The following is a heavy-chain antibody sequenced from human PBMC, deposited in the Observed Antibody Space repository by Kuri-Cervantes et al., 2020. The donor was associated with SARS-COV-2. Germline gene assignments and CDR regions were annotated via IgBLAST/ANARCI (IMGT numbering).Heavy chain of an antibody. CDR1: GYTFTSYG. Sequence: ASVKVSCKASGYTFTSYGISWVRQAPGRGLEWVGWISTYNGNTNYAQILQGRISLTADTSTSTAYMELRSLRSFDTAVYFCARSHTLYGGNSSPWDYWGQGTLVTVSS. D-gene: IGHD4-23*01. J-gene: IGHJ4*02. CDR3: ARSHTLYGGNSSPWDY. CDR2: ISTYNGNT. V-gene: IGHV1-18*01.